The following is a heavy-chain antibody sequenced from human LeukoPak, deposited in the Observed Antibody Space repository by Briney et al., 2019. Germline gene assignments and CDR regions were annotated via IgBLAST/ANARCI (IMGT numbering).Heavy chain of an antibody. Sequence: GGSLRLSCAASGFTFSSYAMSWVRQAPGKGLEFMANIKEAGSEKYYVDSVKGRFTISRDNDKNSLYLQMNSLRAEDTAVYYCAREAMVRGVIYYYGMDVWGQGTTVTVSS. CDR3: AREAMVRGVIYYYGMDV. CDR2: IKEAGSEK. J-gene: IGHJ6*02. V-gene: IGHV3-7*01. CDR1: GFTFSSYA. D-gene: IGHD3-10*01.